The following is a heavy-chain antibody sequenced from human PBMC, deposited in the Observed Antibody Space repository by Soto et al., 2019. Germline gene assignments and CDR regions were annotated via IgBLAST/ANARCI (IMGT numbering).Heavy chain of an antibody. CDR1: GFTFSSFG. V-gene: IGHV3-23*01. CDR3: AKMGIGMFSHKHHFDH. CDR2: ISGSGDSS. J-gene: IGHJ4*02. D-gene: IGHD2-2*03. Sequence: EVQLLDSGGDLAQPGGSLRLSCTASGFTFSSFGMAWVRQAPGKGLEWVSAISGSGDSSYYADSVKDRFTISRDNPTNTLYLQMNNLRAEDTAVCYCAKMGIGMFSHKHHFDHWGQGTQVTVSS.